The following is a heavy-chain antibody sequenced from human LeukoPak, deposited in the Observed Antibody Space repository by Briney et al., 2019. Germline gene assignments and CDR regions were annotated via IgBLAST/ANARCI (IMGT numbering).Heavy chain of an antibody. Sequence: SETLSLTCTVSGDSISSSSYYWGWIRQPPGKGLEWIGSIYYSGSTYYNPSLKSRVTMSVDTSKNQFSLKLSSVTAADTAVYYCARLYCSGGSCYPGYYYYGMDVWGQGTTVTVSS. CDR1: GDSISSSSYY. J-gene: IGHJ6*02. V-gene: IGHV4-39*01. CDR3: ARLYCSGGSCYPGYYYYGMDV. CDR2: IYYSGST. D-gene: IGHD2-15*01.